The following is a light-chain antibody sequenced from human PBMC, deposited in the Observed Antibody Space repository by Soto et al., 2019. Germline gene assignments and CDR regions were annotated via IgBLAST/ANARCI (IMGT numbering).Light chain of an antibody. CDR3: ASWDDSLKSPV. Sequence: QSVLGQPPSASGTPGQTVTISWSGSRSNIGRKIVNWYQQVPGTAPKLLIYSNIQRPSEVPDRFSASKSGTSASLAISGLQSDDEATYYCASWDDSLKSPVFGGGTKVTVL. CDR2: SNI. CDR1: RSNIGRKI. V-gene: IGLV1-44*01. J-gene: IGLJ3*02.